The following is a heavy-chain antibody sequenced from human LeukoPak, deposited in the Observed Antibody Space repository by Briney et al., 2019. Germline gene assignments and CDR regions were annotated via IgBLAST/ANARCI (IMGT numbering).Heavy chain of an antibody. V-gene: IGHV3-9*03. CDR3: AKLDGYNLGPGGFDY. D-gene: IGHD5-24*01. CDR2: ISWNSGSI. CDR1: GFTFDDYA. J-gene: IGHJ4*02. Sequence: GGSLRLSCAASGFTFDDYAMHWVRQAPGMGLEWVSGISWNSGSIGYADSVKGRFTISRDNAKSSLYLQMNSLRAEDMALYYCAKLDGYNLGPGGFDYWGQGTLVTVSS.